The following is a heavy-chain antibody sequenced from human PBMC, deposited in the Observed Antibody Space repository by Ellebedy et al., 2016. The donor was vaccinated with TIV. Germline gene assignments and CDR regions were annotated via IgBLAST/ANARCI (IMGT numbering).Heavy chain of an antibody. J-gene: IGHJ3*01. D-gene: IGHD4-23*01. CDR2: ITESGGNT. V-gene: IGHV3-23*01. Sequence: PGGSLRLSCAASGFTFSQHYMSWVRQAPGKGLEWVSSITESGGNTYYADSVKGRFTISRDNSKDTLYLQMNSLRAEDTAIYYCARDPVGVGPAFDVWGQGTMVTVSS. CDR1: GFTFSQHY. CDR3: ARDPVGVGPAFDV.